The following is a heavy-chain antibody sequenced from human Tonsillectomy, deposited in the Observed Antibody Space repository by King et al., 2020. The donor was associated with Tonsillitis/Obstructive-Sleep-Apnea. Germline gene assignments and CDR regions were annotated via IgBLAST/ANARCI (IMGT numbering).Heavy chain of an antibody. CDR3: ARHVGASNYYDNGMDV. V-gene: IGHV5-10-1*03. Sequence: DVQLVESGAEVKKPGESLRVSCKGSGYNSTNYWISWVRQMPGKGLEWMGRIDPSDSYTNYSPSFQGHVTISADKSISSAYLQWSSLKASDSAVYYCARHVGASNYYDNGMDVWGQGTTVTVSS. CDR2: IDPSDSYT. D-gene: IGHD1-26*01. J-gene: IGHJ6*02. CDR1: GYNSTNYW.